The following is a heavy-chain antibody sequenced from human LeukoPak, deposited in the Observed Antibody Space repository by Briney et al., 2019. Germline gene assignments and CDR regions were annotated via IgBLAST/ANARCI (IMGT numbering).Heavy chain of an antibody. CDR3: ARALAGRRWFDP. D-gene: IGHD6-13*01. V-gene: IGHV4-34*01. Sequence: SETLSLTCAVYGGSFSGYYWSWIRQPPGKGLEWIGEINHSGSTNYNPSLKSRVTISVDKSKNQFSLKLSSVTAADTAVYYCARALAGRRWFDPGAREPWSPSPQ. CDR1: GGSFSGYY. J-gene: IGHJ5*02. CDR2: INHSGST.